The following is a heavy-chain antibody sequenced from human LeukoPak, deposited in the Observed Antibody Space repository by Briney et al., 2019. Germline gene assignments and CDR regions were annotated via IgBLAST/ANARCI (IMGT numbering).Heavy chain of an antibody. V-gene: IGHV3-64*01. CDR2: ISSNGGST. CDR3: ARDQFGESSYYFDY. CDR1: GFTFSSYA. J-gene: IGHJ4*02. D-gene: IGHD3-10*01. Sequence: PGGSLRLSCAASGFTFSSYAMHWVRQAPGKGLEYASAISSNGGSTYYPNSVKGRFTISRDNSKNTLYLQMGSLRAEDMAVYYCARDQFGESSYYFDYWGQGTLVTVSS.